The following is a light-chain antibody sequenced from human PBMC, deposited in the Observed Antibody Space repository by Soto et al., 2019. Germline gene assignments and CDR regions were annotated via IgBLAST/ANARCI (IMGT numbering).Light chain of an antibody. CDR2: EAS. V-gene: IGKV1D-12*01. Sequence: DIQMTHSPSSVSASVGDSVTITCRASQGITNRLAWYQQKPGKAPNLLIYEASSLQSGVPSRISGSGSGTDFTLTISSLQPEDFATYYCQQSNSFPITFGQGTRLEIK. J-gene: IGKJ5*01. CDR3: QQSNSFPIT. CDR1: QGITNR.